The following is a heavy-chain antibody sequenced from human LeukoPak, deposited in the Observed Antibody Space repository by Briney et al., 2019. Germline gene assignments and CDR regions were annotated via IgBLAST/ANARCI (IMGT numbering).Heavy chain of an antibody. CDR1: GLTFRNYA. J-gene: IGHJ4*02. V-gene: IGHV3-23*01. CDR3: AKMGPGAYYYDSSDFDF. D-gene: IGHD3-22*01. CDR2: ISGYGYNT. Sequence: GGSLRLSCAASGLTFRNYAMSWVRQAPEKGLEWVSAISGYGYNTYYADSVQGRFTISRDNSKNTLYPQMNSLRAEDTAVYYCAKMGPGAYYYDSSDFDFWGQGTLVTVSS.